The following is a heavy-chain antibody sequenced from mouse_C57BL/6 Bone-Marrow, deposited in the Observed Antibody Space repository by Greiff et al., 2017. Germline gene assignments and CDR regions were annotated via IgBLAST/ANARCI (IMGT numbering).Heavy chain of an antibody. V-gene: IGHV1-64*01. J-gene: IGHJ4*01. CDR1: GYTFTSYW. CDR2: IHPNSGST. CDR3: AREEYGYDEYYAMNY. Sequence: QVQLQQPGAELVKPGASVKLSCKASGYTFTSYWMHWVKQRPGQGLEWIGMIHPNSGSTNYNEKFKSKATLTVDKSSSTAYMQLSSLTSEDSAVYYCAREEYGYDEYYAMNYWGQGTSVTGFS. D-gene: IGHD2-2*01.